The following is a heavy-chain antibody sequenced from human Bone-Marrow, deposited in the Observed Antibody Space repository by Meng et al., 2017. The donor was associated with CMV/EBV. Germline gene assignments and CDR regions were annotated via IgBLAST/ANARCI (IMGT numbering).Heavy chain of an antibody. V-gene: IGHV3-30-3*01. CDR3: ARDLDWNGVFDY. J-gene: IGHJ4*02. CDR2: ISYDGSNK. CDR1: GFTFSSYA. D-gene: IGHD1-1*01. Sequence: WAACGFTFSSYAMRWVRQAPGKGLEWVAVISYDGSNKYYADSVKGRFTISRDNYKNTLYLQMNSLRAEDTAVYYCARDLDWNGVFDYWSQGTLVTVSS.